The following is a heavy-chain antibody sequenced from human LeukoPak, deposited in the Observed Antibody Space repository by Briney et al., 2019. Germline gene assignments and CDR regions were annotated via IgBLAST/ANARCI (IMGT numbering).Heavy chain of an antibody. D-gene: IGHD3-16*01. CDR3: VGHSDY. CDR2: INQDGSEK. V-gene: IGHV3-7*01. J-gene: IGHJ4*02. Sequence: PGGSLRLSCAASGFSVSSKYMIWVRQAPGKGLEWVANINQDGSEKYYVDSVKGRFTISRDNAKNSLYLQMHSLIAEDTAVYYCVGHSDYWGQGTLVTVSS. CDR1: GFSVSSKY.